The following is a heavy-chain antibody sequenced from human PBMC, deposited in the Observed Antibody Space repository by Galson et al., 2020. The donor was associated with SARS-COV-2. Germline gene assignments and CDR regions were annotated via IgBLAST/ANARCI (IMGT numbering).Heavy chain of an antibody. CDR2: ISVENGNT. Sequence: ASVKVSCKASGHTFSYYGISWVRQAPGQGLEWLGWISVENGNTKYAKKVQGRVTMTTDTSTNTAYMELRSLRSDDTAVYYCARVGLRAIRAAAGSAFDIWGQGTMVTVS. D-gene: IGHD6-13*01. J-gene: IGHJ3*02. V-gene: IGHV1-18*04. CDR1: GHTFSYYG. CDR3: ARVGLRAIRAAAGSAFDI.